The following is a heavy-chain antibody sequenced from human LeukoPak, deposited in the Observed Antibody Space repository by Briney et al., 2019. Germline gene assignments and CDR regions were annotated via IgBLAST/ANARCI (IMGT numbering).Heavy chain of an antibody. J-gene: IGHJ5*02. V-gene: IGHV4-31*03. CDR2: IYYSGST. Sequence: PSETLSLTCTVSGGSISSGGYYWSWIRQHPGKGLEWIGYIYYSGSTYYNPSLKSRVTISVDTSKNRFSLKLSSVTAADTAVYYCARESEGVVPAAIGWFDPWGQGTLVTVSS. CDR1: GGSISSGGYY. CDR3: ARESEGVVPAAIGWFDP. D-gene: IGHD2-2*01.